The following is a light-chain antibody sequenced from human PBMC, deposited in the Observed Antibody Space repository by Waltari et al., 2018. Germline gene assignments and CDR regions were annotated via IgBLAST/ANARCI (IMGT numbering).Light chain of an antibody. CDR1: SSDIGGYNY. CDR2: DVN. V-gene: IGLV2-14*01. J-gene: IGLJ3*02. Sequence: QSALTQPASVSGSPAQSITIPCTGTSSDIGGYNYVSWYQQHPGKAPKLMIYDVNKRPPGVSTRFSGSRACNTASLTTSGLQAEDDADYYCSSYASRMTPNWVFGGGTKLTVL. CDR3: SSYASRMTPNWV.